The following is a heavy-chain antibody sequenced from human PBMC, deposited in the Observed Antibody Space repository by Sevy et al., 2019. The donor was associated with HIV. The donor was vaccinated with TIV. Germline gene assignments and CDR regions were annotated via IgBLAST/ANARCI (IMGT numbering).Heavy chain of an antibody. Sequence: GGSLRLSCEASGFDFSSHWMQWVRQAPGKGLVWVSRMNTDGSSTNYAYSVKGRFTISRDNAKNTLYLEMNNLRDEDTALYYCATLRFDFWGPGTLVTVSS. CDR3: ATLRFDF. J-gene: IGHJ4*02. CDR1: GFDFSSHW. D-gene: IGHD2-8*01. CDR2: MNTDGSST. V-gene: IGHV3-74*01.